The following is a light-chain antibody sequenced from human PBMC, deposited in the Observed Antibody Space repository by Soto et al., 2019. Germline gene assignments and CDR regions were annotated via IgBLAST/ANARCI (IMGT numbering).Light chain of an antibody. CDR3: TSYTSNSTPVV. CDR2: DVS. Sequence: QSALTQPASGSGSPGQSITISCTGTSSDVGGYNYVSWYQQHPGKAPKLMIYDVSNRPSGVSNRFSGSKSGNTASLTISGLQAEDQADYYCTSYTSNSTPVVFGGGTKLTVL. V-gene: IGLV2-14*01. CDR1: SSDVGGYNY. J-gene: IGLJ2*01.